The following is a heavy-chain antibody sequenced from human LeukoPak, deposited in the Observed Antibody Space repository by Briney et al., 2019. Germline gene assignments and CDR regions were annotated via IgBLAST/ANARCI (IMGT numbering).Heavy chain of an antibody. CDR1: GFTFSSYA. J-gene: IGHJ3*02. CDR3: AKRGNGDRGYSGYESYAFDI. Sequence: PGGSLRLSCAASGFTFSSYAMSWVRQAPGKGLEWVSAISGSGGSTYYADSVKGRFTISRDNSKNTLYLQMNSLRAEDTAVYYCAKRGNGDRGYSGYESYAFDIWGQGTMVTVSS. CDR2: ISGSGGST. D-gene: IGHD5-12*01. V-gene: IGHV3-23*01.